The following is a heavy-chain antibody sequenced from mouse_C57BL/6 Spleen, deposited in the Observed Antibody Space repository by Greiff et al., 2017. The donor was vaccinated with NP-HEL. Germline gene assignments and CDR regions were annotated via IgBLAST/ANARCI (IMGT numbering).Heavy chain of an antibody. Sequence: QVQLQQSGAELVRPGTSVKVSCKASGYAFTNYLIEWVKQRPGQGLEWIGVINPGSGGTNYNEKFKGKATLTADKSSSTAYMQLSSLTSEDSAVYFCAREGDGYNIYAMDYWGQGTSVTVSS. CDR1: GYAFTNYL. D-gene: IGHD2-3*01. J-gene: IGHJ4*01. CDR2: INPGSGGT. CDR3: AREGDGYNIYAMDY. V-gene: IGHV1-54*01.